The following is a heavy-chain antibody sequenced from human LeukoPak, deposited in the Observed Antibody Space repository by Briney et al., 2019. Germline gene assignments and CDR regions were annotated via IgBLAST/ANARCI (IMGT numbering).Heavy chain of an antibody. CDR3: AKAVLTVSGRNFDY. CDR1: GFTFDDYA. V-gene: IGHV3-9*01. J-gene: IGHJ4*02. D-gene: IGHD2-15*01. CDR2: ISWNSGSI. Sequence: GGSLRLSCAASGFTFDDYAMHWVRQAPGKGLEWVSGISWNSGSIGYADSVKGRFTISRDNSKNTLYLQMNSLRAEDTAVYYCAKAVLTVSGRNFDYWGQGTLVTVSS.